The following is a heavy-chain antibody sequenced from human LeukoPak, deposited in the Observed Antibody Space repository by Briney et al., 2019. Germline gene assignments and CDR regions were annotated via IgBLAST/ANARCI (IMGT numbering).Heavy chain of an antibody. V-gene: IGHV3-23*01. CDR3: AKEAYCGGDCYPNYFQH. J-gene: IGHJ1*01. CDR2: ISGSGGST. Sequence: TGGSLRLSCAASGFTFSSYAMSWVRQAPGKGLEWVSAISGSGGSTYYADSVKGLFTISRDNSKNTLYLQMNSLRAEDTAVYYCAKEAYCGGDCYPNYFQHWGQGTLVTVSS. D-gene: IGHD2-21*02. CDR1: GFTFSSYA.